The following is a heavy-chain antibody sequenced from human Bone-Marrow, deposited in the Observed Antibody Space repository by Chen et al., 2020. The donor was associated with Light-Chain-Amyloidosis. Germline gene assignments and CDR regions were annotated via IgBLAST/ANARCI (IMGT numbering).Heavy chain of an antibody. CDR1: GGSISSGDYY. CDR3: ARVVIMGQYYYGSGRARYFDY. D-gene: IGHD3-10*01. V-gene: IGHV4-30-4*01. CDR2: IYYSGST. J-gene: IGHJ4*02. Sequence: QVQLQESGPGLVKPSQTLSLTCTVSGGSISSGDYYWSWIRQPPGKGLEWIGYIYYSGSTYYNPSLKSRVTISVDTSKNQFSLKLSSVTAADTAVYYRARVVIMGQYYYGSGRARYFDYWGQGTLVTVSS.